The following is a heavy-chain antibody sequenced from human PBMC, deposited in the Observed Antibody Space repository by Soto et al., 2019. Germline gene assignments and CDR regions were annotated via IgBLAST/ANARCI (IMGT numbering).Heavy chain of an antibody. CDR3: TTVDAVVLN. J-gene: IGHJ4*02. V-gene: IGHV3-15*01. Sequence: PGGSLRLSWAAFGFTFSNSWMSWVRQAPGGGLEWVGRIKRNIDGGTTDYAAPVKGRFAISRDDSNSILYLEMNSLRSEDTAVYYCTTVDAVVLNWGQGLLVTVSS. CDR1: GFTFSNSW. D-gene: IGHD6-19*01. CDR2: IKRNIDGGTT.